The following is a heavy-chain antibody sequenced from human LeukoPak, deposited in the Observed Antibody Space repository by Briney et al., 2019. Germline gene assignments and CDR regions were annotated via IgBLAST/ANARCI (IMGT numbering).Heavy chain of an antibody. D-gene: IGHD6-13*01. CDR3: ARETIAAAGRNFDY. CDR2: IIPIFGTA. J-gene: IGHJ4*02. CDR1: GGTFSSYA. Sequence: GASVKVSCKASGGTFSSYAISWVRQAPGQGLEWMGGIIPIFGTANYAQKFQGRVTITTDESTSTVYMELSSLRSEDTAVYYCARETIAAAGRNFDYWGQGTLVTVSS. V-gene: IGHV1-69*05.